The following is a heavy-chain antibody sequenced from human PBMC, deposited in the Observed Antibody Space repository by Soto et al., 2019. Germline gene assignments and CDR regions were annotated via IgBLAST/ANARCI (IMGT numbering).Heavy chain of an antibody. CDR2: IIPVFAAP. CDR3: ARGGGGTTSLKLQF. J-gene: IGHJ4*02. Sequence: QVHLVQSGAEVKKPGSSVKVSCKASGGTFTSQTIIWVRRAPGQGLEWMGTIIPVFAAPNYAQKFQGRVTITADESPSTAYMELNNLRSEDTAVYYCARGGGGTTSLKLQFWGQGTLVTVSS. CDR1: GGTFTSQT. V-gene: IGHV1-69*15. D-gene: IGHD1-7*01.